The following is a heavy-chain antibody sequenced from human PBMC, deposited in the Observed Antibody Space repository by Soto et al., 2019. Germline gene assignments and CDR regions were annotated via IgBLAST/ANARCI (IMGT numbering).Heavy chain of an antibody. J-gene: IGHJ4*02. CDR1: GFTFDDYA. D-gene: IGHD2-2*02. V-gene: IGHV3-9*01. CDR2: ISWNSGSI. Sequence: GGSLRLSCAASGFTFDDYAMHWVRQAPGKGLEWVSGISWNSGSIGYADSVKGRFTISRDNAKNSLYLQMNSLRAEDTALYYCAKPGDIHCSSTSCYKVRYFDYWGQGTLVTVSS. CDR3: AKPGDIHCSSTSCYKVRYFDY.